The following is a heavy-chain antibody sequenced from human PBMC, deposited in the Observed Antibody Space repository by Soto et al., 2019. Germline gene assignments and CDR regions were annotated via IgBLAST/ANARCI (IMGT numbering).Heavy chain of an antibody. CDR2: IYYSGST. D-gene: IGHD2-15*01. CDR3: ARGDTVGVVAATVEFNWFDP. J-gene: IGHJ5*02. Sequence: QLHLQESGPGLVKPSETLSLTCTVSGGSISSSSYYWGWIRQPPGKGLEWIGSIYYSGSTYYNPSLKSRVTISVDTSENQFSLKLTSVTAAYTAVYYCARGDTVGVVAATVEFNWFDPWGQGALVTVSS. V-gene: IGHV4-39*01. CDR1: GGSISSSSYY.